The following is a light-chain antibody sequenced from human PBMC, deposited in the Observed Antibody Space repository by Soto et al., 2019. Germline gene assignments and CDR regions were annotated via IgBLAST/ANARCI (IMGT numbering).Light chain of an antibody. CDR1: SSDIGSHDL. CDR2: EVS. CDR3: CSYAGSVV. J-gene: IGLJ2*01. V-gene: IGLV2-23*02. Sequence: QSVLTQPASVSGSPGQSITISCTGTSSDIGSHDLVSWYQQQPGKAPKLMIFEVSRRPSGVSDRFSGSKSGNTASLTISGLQAEDEADYFCCSYAGSVVFGGGTKLTVL.